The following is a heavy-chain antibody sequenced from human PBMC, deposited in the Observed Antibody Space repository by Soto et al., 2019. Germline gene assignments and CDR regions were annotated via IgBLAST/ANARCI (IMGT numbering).Heavy chain of an antibody. CDR2: ISGSGTVT. CDR3: ASDFTAIHP. Sequence: GGSLRLSCAASGFPFSNYGMNWVRQAPGKGLEWVADISGSGTVTYYADSVKGRFTISRDNAKNSLYLQMNSLRAEDTAVYYCASDFTAIHPWGQGTLVTVSS. D-gene: IGHD5-18*01. CDR1: GFPFSNYG. V-gene: IGHV3-21*01. J-gene: IGHJ5*02.